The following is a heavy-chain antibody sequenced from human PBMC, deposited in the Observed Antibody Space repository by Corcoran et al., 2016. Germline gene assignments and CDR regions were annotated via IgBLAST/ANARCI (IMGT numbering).Heavy chain of an antibody. V-gene: IGHV1-8*01. D-gene: IGHD2-15*01. CDR2: MNPNSGNT. Sequence: QVQLVQSGAEVKKPGASVKVSCKASGYTFTSYDINWVRQATGQGLEWMGWMNPNSGNTGYAQKFQGRVTMTRNTSISTAYMELSSRRSEDTAVYYCAREVFRYCSGGSCYRDNWFDPWGQGTLVTVSS. CDR1: GYTFTSYD. J-gene: IGHJ5*02. CDR3: AREVFRYCSGGSCYRDNWFDP.